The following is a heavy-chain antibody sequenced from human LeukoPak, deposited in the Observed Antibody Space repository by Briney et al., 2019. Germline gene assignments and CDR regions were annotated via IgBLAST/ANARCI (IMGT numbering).Heavy chain of an antibody. CDR1: GFSVSNNY. CDR2: IYSGGDK. V-gene: IGHV3-53*01. Sequence: GGSLRLSCAASGFSVSNNYMSWVRQAPGKGLEWVSLIYSGGDKRYAASVKGRFTISRDNSKNTLYLQMDSLRVEDTAVYYCARGVPYDSWSGPHYSDYWGQGTLVTVSS. J-gene: IGHJ4*02. D-gene: IGHD3-3*01. CDR3: ARGVPYDSWSGPHYSDY.